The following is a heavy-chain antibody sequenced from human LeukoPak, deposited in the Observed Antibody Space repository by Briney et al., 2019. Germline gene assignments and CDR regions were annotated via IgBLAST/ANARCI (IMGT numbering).Heavy chain of an antibody. CDR3: ARHLGGGPAPTRFDY. Sequence: GESLKISCKGFGYSFTGYWIGWVRQMPGKVLEWMGIIYPGDSDTRYSPSFQGQVTISADKSISTAYLQWSSLKASDTAMYFYARHLGGGPAPTRFDYWGQGTLVTVSS. V-gene: IGHV5-51*01. J-gene: IGHJ4*02. CDR1: GYSFTGYW. CDR2: IYPGDSDT. D-gene: IGHD2-2*01.